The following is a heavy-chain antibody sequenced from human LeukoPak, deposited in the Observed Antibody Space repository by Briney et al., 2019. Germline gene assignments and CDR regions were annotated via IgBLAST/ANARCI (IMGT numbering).Heavy chain of an antibody. CDR2: ISSNGGST. CDR3: VKGHCSSTSCYYYYGMDV. V-gene: IGHV3-64D*06. CDR1: GFTFSSYA. Sequence: PGGSLRLSCSASGFTFSSYAMHWVRQAPGKGLEYVSAISSNGGSTYYADSVKGRFTISRDNSKSTLYLQMSSLRAEDTAVYYCVKGHCSSTSCYYYYGMDVWGKGTTVTVSS. J-gene: IGHJ6*04. D-gene: IGHD2-2*01.